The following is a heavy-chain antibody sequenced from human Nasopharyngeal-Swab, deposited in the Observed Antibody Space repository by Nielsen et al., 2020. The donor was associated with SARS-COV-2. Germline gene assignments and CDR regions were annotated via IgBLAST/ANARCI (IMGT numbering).Heavy chain of an antibody. V-gene: IGHV1-8*01. D-gene: IGHD1-26*01. CDR1: VYTFTSYD. Sequence: ASVKVSCKASVYTFTSYDINWVRQATGQGLEWMGWMNPNSGNTGYAQKFQGRVTMTRNTSISTAYMELSSLRSEDTAVYYCARVSGIQVDVGATTSYYYYMDVWGKGTTVTVSS. CDR3: ARVSGIQVDVGATTSYYYYMDV. J-gene: IGHJ6*03. CDR2: MNPNSGNT.